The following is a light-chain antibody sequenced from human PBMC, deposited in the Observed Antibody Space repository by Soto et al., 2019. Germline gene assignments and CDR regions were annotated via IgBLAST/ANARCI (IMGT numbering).Light chain of an antibody. J-gene: IGKJ1*01. Sequence: DIQMSQAPLALSASVGDRITSTCCASRSISSSLNWYQRKPGEAPKVLIYGASSLQSGVPSRFSGSGSGTDFTLTISRLEPEDFAVYYCQQYGSSPPWTFGQGTKVDIK. CDR2: GAS. CDR3: QQYGSSPPWT. CDR1: RSISSS. V-gene: IGKV1-39*01.